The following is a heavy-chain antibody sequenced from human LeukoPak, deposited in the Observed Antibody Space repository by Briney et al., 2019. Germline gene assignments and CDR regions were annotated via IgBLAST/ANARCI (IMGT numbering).Heavy chain of an antibody. D-gene: IGHD3-9*01. CDR2: KSYDGRNQ. Sequence: GRSLRLSCAASGFTFSSYAMDSVRQAPGKGLERVAVKSYDGRNQNYAESVKDPFTSSRDNSKNTLYLQMNSLRAEETAVYYCARDLPYYDILTSSESAFDIWGKGTMVTVSS. CDR1: GFTFSSYA. CDR3: ARDLPYYDILTSSESAFDI. J-gene: IGHJ3*02. V-gene: IGHV3-30*04.